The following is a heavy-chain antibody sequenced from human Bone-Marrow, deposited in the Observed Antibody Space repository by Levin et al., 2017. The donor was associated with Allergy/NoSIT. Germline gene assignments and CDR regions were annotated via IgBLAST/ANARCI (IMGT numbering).Heavy chain of an antibody. V-gene: IGHV4-4*02. CDR1: GGSISSSNW. CDR2: IYHSGST. D-gene: IGHD4-17*01. J-gene: IGHJ6*02. CDR3: ARVDYGDGKRYYYYYGMDV. Sequence: ASETLSLTCAVSGGSISSSNWWSWVRQPPGKGLEWIGEIYHSGSTNYNPSLKSRVTISVDKSKNQFSLKLSSVTAADTAVYYCARVDYGDGKRYYYYYGMDVWGQGTTVTVSS.